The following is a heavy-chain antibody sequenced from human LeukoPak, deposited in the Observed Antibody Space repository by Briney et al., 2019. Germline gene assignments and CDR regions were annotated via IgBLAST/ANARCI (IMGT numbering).Heavy chain of an antibody. Sequence: GGSLRLSCAASGFTFSSYWMSWVRQAPGKALEWVANIKQDGSEKYYVDSVKGRFTISRDNAKNSLYLQMNSLRAEDTAVYYCARDFPPLAYCGGDCPSDAFDIWGQGTMVTVSS. CDR1: GFTFSSYW. V-gene: IGHV3-7*01. J-gene: IGHJ3*02. CDR3: ARDFPPLAYCGGDCPSDAFDI. CDR2: IKQDGSEK. D-gene: IGHD2-21*02.